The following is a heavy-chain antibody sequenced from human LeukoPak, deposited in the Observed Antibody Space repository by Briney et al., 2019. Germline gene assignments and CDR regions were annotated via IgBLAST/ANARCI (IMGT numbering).Heavy chain of an antibody. CDR3: ASGSYYKIDY. Sequence: PSETLSLTCTVSGGSISSYYWSWLRQPPGKGLEWIGYIYYSGSTNYNPSLKSRVTISVDTSKNQFSLKLSSVTAADTAVYYCASGSYYKIDYWGQGTLVTVSS. CDR2: IYYSGST. J-gene: IGHJ4*02. V-gene: IGHV4-59*01. D-gene: IGHD1-26*01. CDR1: GGSISSYY.